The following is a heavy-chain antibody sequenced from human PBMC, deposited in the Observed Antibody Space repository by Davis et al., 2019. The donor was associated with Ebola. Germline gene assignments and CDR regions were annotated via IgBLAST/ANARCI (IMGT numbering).Heavy chain of an antibody. CDR3: ARSLGVVIGHIYNSYGMDV. V-gene: IGHV1-18*04. CDR2: ITADTGSI. CDR1: GFTFAST. J-gene: IGHJ6*04. D-gene: IGHD3-3*01. Sequence: GSSLKISCAASGFTFASTISPLLFPPAPGSKRTAGITADTGSIHYTQKLQGRVTMTTDTSTSTAYMELRSLRSDDTAVYYCARSLGVVIGHIYNSYGMDVWGKGTAVTVSS.